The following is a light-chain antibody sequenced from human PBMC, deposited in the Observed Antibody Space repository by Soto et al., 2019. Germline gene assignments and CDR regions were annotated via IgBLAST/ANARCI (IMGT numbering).Light chain of an antibody. V-gene: IGKV4-1*01. J-gene: IGKJ4*01. Sequence: DIVMTQSPDSLAVSLGERATINCKSSQSVLYYSNNENYLAWYQQKPGQPPKLLIYWASTRKSGVPDRFSGSGSGTDFTLTISSLQAEDVAVYYCQQYFGTPLTFGGGTKVEIK. CDR3: QQYFGTPLT. CDR1: QSVLYYSNNENY. CDR2: WAS.